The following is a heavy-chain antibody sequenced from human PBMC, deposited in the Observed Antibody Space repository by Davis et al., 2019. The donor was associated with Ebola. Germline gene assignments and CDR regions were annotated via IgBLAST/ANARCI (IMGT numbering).Heavy chain of an antibody. CDR1: GYTFTSYD. V-gene: IGHV1-8*01. J-gene: IGHJ6*04. CDR3: ARKYSNSLRYYGMDV. D-gene: IGHD6-6*01. CDR2: MNPNSGNT. Sequence: AASVKVSCKASGYTFTSYDINWVRQATGQGLEWMGWMNPNSGNTGYAQKFQGRVTMTRNTSISTAYMELSSLRSEDTAVYYCARKYSNSLRYYGMDVWGKGTTVTVSS.